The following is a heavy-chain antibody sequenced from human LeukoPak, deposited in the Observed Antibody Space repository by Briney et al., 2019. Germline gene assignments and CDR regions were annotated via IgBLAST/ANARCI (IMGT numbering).Heavy chain of an antibody. J-gene: IGHJ4*02. CDR1: GFTFSTYN. V-gene: IGHV3-48*01. CDR2: ISSGSNTI. D-gene: IGHD4-17*01. CDR3: AREIYGDYGFDY. Sequence: PGGSVRLSCAASGFTFSTYNMNWLPHAPGKGREGVLYISSGSNTIHYADSVKGRFTISRDYAKHSLFLQMNSVRAEDTAVYYCAREIYGDYGFDYCGQEAIVTASS.